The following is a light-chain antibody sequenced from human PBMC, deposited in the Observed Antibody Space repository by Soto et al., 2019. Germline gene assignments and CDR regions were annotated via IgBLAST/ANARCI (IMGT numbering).Light chain of an antibody. V-gene: IGLV2-14*01. J-gene: IGLJ1*01. CDR3: SSNTASSTYV. Sequence: QSALTQPASASGSPGQSITISCTGTSRDVGGYNYVSWYQHHPGKAPKLLIYEVTYRPSGVSNRFSGSKSGNTASLTISGLQAEDEADYYCSSNTASSTYVFGTGTKLTVL. CDR2: EVT. CDR1: SRDVGGYNY.